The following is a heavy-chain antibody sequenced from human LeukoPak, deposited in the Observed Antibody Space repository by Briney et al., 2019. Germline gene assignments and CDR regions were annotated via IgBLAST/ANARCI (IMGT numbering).Heavy chain of an antibody. Sequence: SVKVSCKASGGTFNSYVISWVRQAPGQGLEWMGGIIPMFGAANYAQKFQGRVTIIADKSTSTAYMELSSLESEDTAVYYCARDVLDYYDRSDYVTWGQGTLVTVSS. CDR2: IIPMFGAA. V-gene: IGHV1-69*06. CDR3: ARDVLDYYDRSDYVT. CDR1: GGTFNSYV. D-gene: IGHD3-22*01. J-gene: IGHJ4*02.